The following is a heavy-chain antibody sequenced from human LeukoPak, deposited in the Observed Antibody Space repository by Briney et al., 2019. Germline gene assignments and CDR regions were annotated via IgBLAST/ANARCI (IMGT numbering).Heavy chain of an antibody. V-gene: IGHV1-46*01. CDR3: ARQGTPLDY. J-gene: IGHJ4*02. CDR2: INPSGGST. Sequence: ASVKVSCKASGGTFSSYAISWVPQAPGQGLEWMGIINPSGGSTSYAQKFQGRVTMTRDTSTSTVYMELSSLRSEDTAVYYCARQGTPLDYWGQGTLVTVSS. CDR1: GGTFSSYA. D-gene: IGHD1/OR15-1a*01.